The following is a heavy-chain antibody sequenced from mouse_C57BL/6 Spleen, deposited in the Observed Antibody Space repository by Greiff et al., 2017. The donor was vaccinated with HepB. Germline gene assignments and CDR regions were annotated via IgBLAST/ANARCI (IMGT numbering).Heavy chain of an antibody. D-gene: IGHD1-1*01. J-gene: IGHJ3*01. Sequence: VQLQQSGPELVKPGASVKMSCKASGYTFTDYNMHWVKQSHGKSLEWIGYINPNNGGTSYNQKFKGKATLTVNKSSSTAYMELRSLTSEDSAVYYCARSKDSIYYYGSSSFAYWGQGTLVTVSA. V-gene: IGHV1-22*01. CDR1: GYTFTDYN. CDR3: ARSKDSIYYYGSSSFAY. CDR2: INPNNGGT.